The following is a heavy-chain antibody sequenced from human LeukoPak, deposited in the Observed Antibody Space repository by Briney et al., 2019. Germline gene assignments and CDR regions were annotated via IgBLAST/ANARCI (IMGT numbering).Heavy chain of an antibody. Sequence: ASVKVSCKASGYSFTSHKMHWVRQAPGQGLEWMGIISPSDGITRYEQKFQGRVTMTRDTSTSTVYMELSSLRSEDTAVYYCARDTGSYSVLYWGQGTLVTVSS. CDR2: ISPSDGIT. D-gene: IGHD1-26*01. J-gene: IGHJ4*02. CDR1: GYSFTSHK. CDR3: ARDTGSYSVLY. V-gene: IGHV1-46*01.